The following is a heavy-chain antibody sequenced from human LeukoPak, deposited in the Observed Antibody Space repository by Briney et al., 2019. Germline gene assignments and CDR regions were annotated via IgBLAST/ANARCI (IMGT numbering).Heavy chain of an antibody. V-gene: IGHV1-18*01. D-gene: IGHD3-9*01. CDR2: ISAYNGNT. J-gene: IGHJ4*02. CDR1: GYIFTSYG. Sequence: ASVKVSCKASGYIFTSYGISWVRQAPGQGREWMGWISAYNGNTNFAQKLQCRVTMTTDTSTSTAYMDLRSLRSDDTAVYYCARDQAATNTQVRFCLDWGQGTLVTVSS. CDR3: ARDQAATNTQVRFCLD.